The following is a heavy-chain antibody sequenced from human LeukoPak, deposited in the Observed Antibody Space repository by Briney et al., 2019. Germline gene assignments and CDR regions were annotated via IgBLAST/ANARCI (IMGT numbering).Heavy chain of an antibody. V-gene: IGHV1-24*01. Sequence: ASVKVSCKVSGYTLTELSMHWVRQAPGKGLEWMGGFDPEDGETIYAQKFQGRVTMTEDTSTDTAYMELSSLRSEDTAVYYCARDHIVVVPAAINWFDPWGQGTLVTVSS. J-gene: IGHJ5*02. CDR1: GYTLTELS. CDR3: ARDHIVVVPAAINWFDP. CDR2: FDPEDGET. D-gene: IGHD2-2*01.